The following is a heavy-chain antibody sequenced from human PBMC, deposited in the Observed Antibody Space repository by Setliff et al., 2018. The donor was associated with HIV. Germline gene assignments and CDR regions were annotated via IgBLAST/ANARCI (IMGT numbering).Heavy chain of an antibody. V-gene: IGHV4-59*11. CDR1: GGSISSHY. CDR2: IYYIGGT. CDR3: ARVPYPADYYMDV. D-gene: IGHD6-19*01. J-gene: IGHJ6*03. Sequence: SETLSLTCSVSGGSISSHYWSWIRQPPGEGLELIGYIYYIGGTNYNPSLKSRVTISIDTSKSQFSLKLTSVSAADTAIYYCARVPYPADYYMDVWGKGTTVTVSS.